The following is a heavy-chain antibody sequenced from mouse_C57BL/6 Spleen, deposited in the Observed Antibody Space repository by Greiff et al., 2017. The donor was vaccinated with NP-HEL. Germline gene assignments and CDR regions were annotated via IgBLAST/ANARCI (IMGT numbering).Heavy chain of an antibody. CDR1: GYAFSSYW. CDR2: IYPGDGDT. CDR3: ARWGDRRYFDY. Sequence: VQLQQSGAELVKPGASVKISCKASGYAFSSYWMNWVKQRPGKGLEWIGQIYPGDGDTNYNGKFKGKATLTADKSSSTAYMQLCSLTSEDSAVYFCARWGDRRYFDYWGQGTTLTVSS. D-gene: IGHD3-2*01. J-gene: IGHJ2*01. V-gene: IGHV1-80*01.